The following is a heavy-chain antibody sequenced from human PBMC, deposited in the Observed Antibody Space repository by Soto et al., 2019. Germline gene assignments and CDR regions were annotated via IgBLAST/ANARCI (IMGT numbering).Heavy chain of an antibody. V-gene: IGHV4-59*08. CDR2: VYYTGST. CDR1: GGSISNFY. J-gene: IGHJ6*03. CDR3: ARTVLGPDLLADSFVDYYYYMDV. Sequence: ENLFLTRTVSGGSISNFYLRWIRQPPGEGQERISFVYYTGSTSYNPSLKRRVTFSADSSRGQFSLRLNSVTAADTAVYYCARTVLGPDLLADSFVDYYYYMDVWGQGTTVTVSS. D-gene: IGHD3-9*01.